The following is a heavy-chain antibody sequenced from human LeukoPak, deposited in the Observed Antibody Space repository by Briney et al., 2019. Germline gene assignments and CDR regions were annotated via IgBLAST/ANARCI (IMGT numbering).Heavy chain of an antibody. J-gene: IGHJ6*03. D-gene: IGHD6-19*01. Sequence: ASVKVSCKASGYTFTAYYMHWVRQAPGQGPEWMGWINPNTGDTKYAQKFQGRVTMTTDTSTSTAYMELRSLRSDDTAVYYCARDKGTVATYYYYYMDVWGKGTTVTVSS. CDR3: ARDKGTVATYYYYYMDV. CDR1: GYTFTAYY. CDR2: INPNTGDT. V-gene: IGHV1-2*02.